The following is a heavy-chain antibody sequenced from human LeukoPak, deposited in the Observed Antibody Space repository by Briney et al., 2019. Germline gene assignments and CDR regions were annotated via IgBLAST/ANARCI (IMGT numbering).Heavy chain of an antibody. D-gene: IGHD3-22*01. CDR3: ARRGIGSSGYYSDY. CDR2: INPNSGGT. J-gene: IGHJ4*02. V-gene: IGHV1-2*06. CDR1: GYTFTGYY. Sequence: ASVKVSCXASGYTFTGYYMHWVRQAPGQGLEWMARINPNSGGTNYAQKFQGRATMTRDTSISTAYMELSRLRSDDTAVYYCARRGIGSSGYYSDYWGQGTLVTVSS.